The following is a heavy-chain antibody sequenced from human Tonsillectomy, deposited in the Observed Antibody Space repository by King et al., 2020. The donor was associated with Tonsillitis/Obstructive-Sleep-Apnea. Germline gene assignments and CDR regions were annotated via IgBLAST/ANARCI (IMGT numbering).Heavy chain of an antibody. CDR1: GGTFSSYA. CDR3: AESSSGRSKTLDY. CDR2: IIPIFVTA. Sequence: VQLVESGAEVKKPGSSVKVSCKASGGTFSSYAISWVRHAPGQGLEWMGGIIPIFVTANYAQKFQGRVTIPADESTSTAYMEMSSLRSEDTAVYYCAESSSGRSKTLDYWGQGTLVTVSS. D-gene: IGHD6-19*01. V-gene: IGHV1-69*01. J-gene: IGHJ4*02.